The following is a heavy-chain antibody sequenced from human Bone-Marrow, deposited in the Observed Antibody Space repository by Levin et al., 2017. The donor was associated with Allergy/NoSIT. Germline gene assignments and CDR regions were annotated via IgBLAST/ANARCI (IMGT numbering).Heavy chain of an antibody. D-gene: IGHD6-19*01. CDR3: ARLDGGLIADRPSPWLAVAGAHDY. CDR2: IWYDGSNK. V-gene: IGHV3-33*01. J-gene: IGHJ4*02. CDR1: GFTFSSYG. Sequence: GESLKISCAASGFTFSSYGMHWVRQAPGKGLEWVAVIWYDGSNKYYADSVKGRFTISRDNSKNTLYLQMNSLRAEDTAVYYCARLDGGLIADRPSPWLAVAGAHDYWGQGTLVTVSS.